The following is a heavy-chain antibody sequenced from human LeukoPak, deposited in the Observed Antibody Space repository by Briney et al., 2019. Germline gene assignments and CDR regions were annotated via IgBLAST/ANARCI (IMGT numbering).Heavy chain of an antibody. V-gene: IGHV4-61*02. CDR1: GCSVRSASYY. CDR3: ARDSSYGSGSYEYFDF. D-gene: IGHD3-10*01. Sequence: SETLSLTCTVSGCSVRSASYYWSWIRQGAGKGLEWLGRIYGSGSTNYNPSLKSRLSMSVDTSKNQFSLKLSSVTAADTAIYYCARDSSYGSGSYEYFDFWGQGILVTVST. J-gene: IGHJ4*02. CDR2: IYGSGST.